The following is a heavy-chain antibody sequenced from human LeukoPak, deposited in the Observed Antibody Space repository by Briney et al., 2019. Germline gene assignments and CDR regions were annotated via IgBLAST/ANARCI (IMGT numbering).Heavy chain of an antibody. J-gene: IGHJ4*02. Sequence: SETLSLTCTVSGGSISSYYWSWIRQPAGKGLEWIGRIYISGSTNYNPSLKSRVTMSVDTSKNQFSLKLSSVTAADTAEYYCARDRGTWNDDGFDYWGQGTLVTVSS. CDR2: IYISGST. CDR3: ARDRGTWNDDGFDY. D-gene: IGHD1-1*01. V-gene: IGHV4-4*07. CDR1: GGSISSYY.